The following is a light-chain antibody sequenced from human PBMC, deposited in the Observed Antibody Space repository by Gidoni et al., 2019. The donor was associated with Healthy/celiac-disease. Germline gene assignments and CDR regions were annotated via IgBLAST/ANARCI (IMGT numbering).Light chain of an antibody. Sequence: EIVLTQSPGTLSLSPGERATLSCRASQSVSSSYLAWYQKKPGQAPRLLIYGASSRATGIPDRFSGSGSGTDFTLTISRLEPEDFAVYYCQQYGSSPVTFGQGTKLEIK. CDR3: QQYGSSPVT. V-gene: IGKV3-20*01. J-gene: IGKJ2*01. CDR2: GAS. CDR1: QSVSSSY.